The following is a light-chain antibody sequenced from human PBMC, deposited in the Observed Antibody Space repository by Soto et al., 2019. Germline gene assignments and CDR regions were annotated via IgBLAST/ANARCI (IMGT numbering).Light chain of an antibody. CDR1: SSDVGSYNL. V-gene: IGLV2-23*01. CDR3: CSYAGSSTPYV. J-gene: IGLJ1*01. Sequence: QSVLTQPASVSGSPGQSITISCTGTSSDVGSYNLVSWCQQHPGKAPKLMIYEGSKRPSGVSNRFSGSKSGNTASLTISGLQAEDEADYYCCSYAGSSTPYVFGTGTKVTVL. CDR2: EGS.